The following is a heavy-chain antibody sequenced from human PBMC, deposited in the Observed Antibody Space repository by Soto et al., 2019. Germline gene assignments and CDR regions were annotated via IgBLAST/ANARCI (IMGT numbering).Heavy chain of an antibody. D-gene: IGHD6-13*01. V-gene: IGHV1-18*01. J-gene: IGHJ5*02. Sequence: QVQLVQSGAEVKKPGASVKVSCKASGYTFTSYGISWVRQAPGQGLEWMGWISAYNGNTNYAQKPQGRVTMTTDTSTSTAYMGLRSLRSDDTAVYYCARDDTGYSSSGRFDPWGQGPLVTVSS. CDR1: GYTFTSYG. CDR3: ARDDTGYSSSGRFDP. CDR2: ISAYNGNT.